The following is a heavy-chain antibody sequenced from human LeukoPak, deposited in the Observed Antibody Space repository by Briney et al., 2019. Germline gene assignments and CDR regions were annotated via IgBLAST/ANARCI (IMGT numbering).Heavy chain of an antibody. J-gene: IGHJ4*02. D-gene: IGHD3-16*01. V-gene: IGHV1-69*05. CDR3: AKIGVKDY. CDR2: IIPIFDTA. Sequence: SVKVSCKASGGTFTSYAISWVRQAPGQGLEWMGGIIPIFDTANYAQKFPGSVTITTNESTSAANMELSRLRSEHTAVYYGAKIGVKDYWGEGTLVTVSS. CDR1: GGTFTSYA.